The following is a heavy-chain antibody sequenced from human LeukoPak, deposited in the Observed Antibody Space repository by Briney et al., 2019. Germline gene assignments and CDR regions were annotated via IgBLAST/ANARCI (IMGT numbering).Heavy chain of an antibody. D-gene: IGHD3-9*01. J-gene: IGHJ4*02. V-gene: IGHV5-51*01. CDR3: ARLPPYYDILTGYYTYYFDY. CDR2: IYPGDSDT. Sequence: GESLKISCKGSGCSFTSYWIGWVRQMPGKGLEWMGIIYPGDSDTRYSPSFQGQVTISADKSISTAYLQWSSLKASDTAMYYCARLPPYYDILTGYYTYYFDYWGQGTLVTVSS. CDR1: GCSFTSYW.